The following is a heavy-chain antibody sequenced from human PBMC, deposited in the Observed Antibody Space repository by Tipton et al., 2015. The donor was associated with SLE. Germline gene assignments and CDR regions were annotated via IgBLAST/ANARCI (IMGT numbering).Heavy chain of an antibody. V-gene: IGHV4-34*01. D-gene: IGHD6-13*01. CDR3: AREEVAAAGTEWFFDL. Sequence: TLSLTCAVYGGSFSDYYWSWIRQPPGKGLEWIGEINRSGSTNYNPSLKSRVTISVDTSKNQFSLKLSSVTAADTAVYYCAREEVAAAGTEWFFDLWGRGTLVTVSS. J-gene: IGHJ2*01. CDR1: GGSFSDYY. CDR2: INRSGST.